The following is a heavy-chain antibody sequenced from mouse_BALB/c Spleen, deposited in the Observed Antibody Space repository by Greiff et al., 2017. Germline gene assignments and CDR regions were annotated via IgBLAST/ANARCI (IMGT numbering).Heavy chain of an antibody. D-gene: IGHD2-4*01. J-gene: IGHJ3*01. V-gene: IGHV14-3*02. CDR3: AHYEGAY. CDR2: IDPANGNT. Sequence: EVQLQESGAELVKPGASVKLSCTASGFNIKDSYMHWVKQRPEQGLEWIGRIDPANGNTKYDPKFQGKATITADTSSNTAYLQLSSLTSEDTAVYYCAHYEGAYWGQGTLVTVSA. CDR1: GFNIKDSY.